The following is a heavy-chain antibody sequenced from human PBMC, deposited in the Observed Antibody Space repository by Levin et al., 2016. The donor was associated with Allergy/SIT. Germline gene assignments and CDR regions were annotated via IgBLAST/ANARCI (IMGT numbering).Heavy chain of an antibody. CDR1: GFTFSSYW. D-gene: IGHD4-17*01. CDR2: INSDGSST. J-gene: IGHJ6*02. Sequence: GESLKISCAASGFTFSSYWMHWVRQAPGKGLVWVSRINSDGSSTSYADSVKGRFTISRDNAKNTLYLQMNSLRAEDTAVYYCAREYGDYYYGMDVWGQGTTVTVSS. V-gene: IGHV3-74*01. CDR3: AREYGDYYYGMDV.